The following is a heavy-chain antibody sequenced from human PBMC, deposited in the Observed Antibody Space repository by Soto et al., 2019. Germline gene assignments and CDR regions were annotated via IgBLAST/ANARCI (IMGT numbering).Heavy chain of an antibody. CDR1: GGSISSGGYS. CDR2: IYHSGST. V-gene: IGHV4-30-2*01. J-gene: IGHJ5*02. Sequence: LSLTCAVSGGSISSGGYSWSWIRQPPGKGLEWIGYIYHSGSTYYNPSLKSRVTISVDRSKNQFSLKLSSVTAADTAVYYCARDPVGSSSGWFDPWGQRTLVTVSS. D-gene: IGHD6-6*01. CDR3: ARDPVGSSSGWFDP.